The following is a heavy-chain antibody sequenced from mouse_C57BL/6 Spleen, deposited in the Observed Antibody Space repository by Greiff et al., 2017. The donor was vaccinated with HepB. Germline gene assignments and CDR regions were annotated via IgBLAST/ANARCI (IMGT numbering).Heavy chain of an antibody. CDR3: ARYYYGSSYRYFDV. CDR2: ISSGSSTI. Sequence: DVKLVESGGGLVKPGGSLKLSCAASGFTFSDYGMHWVRQAPEKGLEWVAYISSGSSTIYYADTVKGRFTISRDNAKNTLFLQMTSLRSEDTAMYYCARYYYGSSYRYFDVWGTGTTVTVSS. D-gene: IGHD1-1*01. CDR1: GFTFSDYG. J-gene: IGHJ1*03. V-gene: IGHV5-17*01.